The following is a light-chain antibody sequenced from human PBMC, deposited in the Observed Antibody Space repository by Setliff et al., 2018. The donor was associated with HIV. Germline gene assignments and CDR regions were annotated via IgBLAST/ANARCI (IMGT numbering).Light chain of an antibody. J-gene: IGLJ1*01. CDR1: KIGSKS. CDR3: QVWDSSSDNYV. CDR2: DDS. Sequence: ELTQPPSVSVAPGKTARITCGGNKIGSKSVHWYQQKPGQAPVLVVYDDSDRPSGIPERFSGSNSGNTATLTISRVEAGDEADYYCQVWDSSSDNYVFGTGTKVTVL. V-gene: IGLV3-21*03.